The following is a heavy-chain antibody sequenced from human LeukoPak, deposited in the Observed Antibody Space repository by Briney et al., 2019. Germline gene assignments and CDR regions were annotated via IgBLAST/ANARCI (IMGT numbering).Heavy chain of an antibody. J-gene: IGHJ6*02. CDR1: GYTFSSYA. D-gene: IGHD2-2*01. Sequence: ASVKVSCKASGYTFSSYAMNWVRQAPGQGLEWMGWINPNSGGTNYAQKFQGWVTMTRDTSTSTAYMELSRLRSDDTAVYYCARERIVVVPAAKGYYYYGMDVWGQGTTVTVSS. CDR3: ARERIVVVPAAKGYYYYGMDV. CDR2: INPNSGGT. V-gene: IGHV1-2*04.